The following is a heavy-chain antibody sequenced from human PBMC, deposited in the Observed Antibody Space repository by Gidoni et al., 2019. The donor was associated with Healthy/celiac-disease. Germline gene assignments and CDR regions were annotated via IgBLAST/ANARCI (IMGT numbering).Heavy chain of an antibody. D-gene: IGHD5-18*01. CDR1: GYTFTGYY. J-gene: IGHJ5*02. V-gene: IGHV1-2*04. CDR3: ARTATTEYSYGYDLGWFDP. CDR2: INPNSGGT. Sequence: QVQLVQSGAEVKKPGASVKVSCKASGYTFTGYYMHWVRQAPGQGLEWMGWINPNSGGTNYAQKFQGWVTMTRDTSISTAYMELSRLRSDDTAVYYCARTATTEYSYGYDLGWFDPWGQGTLVTVSS.